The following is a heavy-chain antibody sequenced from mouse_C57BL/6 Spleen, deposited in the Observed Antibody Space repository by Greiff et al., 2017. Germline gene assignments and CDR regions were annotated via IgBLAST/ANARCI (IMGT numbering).Heavy chain of an antibody. D-gene: IGHD1-1*01. V-gene: IGHV1-69*01. CDR1: VYTFTSYW. CDR2: IDPSDSYT. Sequence: VQLQQSGAELVMPGASVKLSCKASVYTFTSYWMHWVKQRPGQGLEWIGEIDPSDSYTNYNQKFKGKSTLTVDKSSSTAYMQLSSLTSEDSAVYYCARSTVVEGNWYFDVWGTGTTVTVSS. J-gene: IGHJ1*03. CDR3: ARSTVVEGNWYFDV.